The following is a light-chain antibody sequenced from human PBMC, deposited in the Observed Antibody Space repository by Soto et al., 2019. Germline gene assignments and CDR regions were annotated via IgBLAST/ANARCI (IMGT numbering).Light chain of an antibody. CDR1: QSISDW. Sequence: DIQMTQSPSTLSASIGDRVTITCRASQSISDWLAWYQQKPGKAPKLLIYRAPNLESGVPSRFSGSGSGTEVPLTVSSLQPDDVATYYCQQYNGYSRAFGQGTKVEIK. CDR2: RAP. V-gene: IGKV1-5*03. CDR3: QQYNGYSRA. J-gene: IGKJ1*01.